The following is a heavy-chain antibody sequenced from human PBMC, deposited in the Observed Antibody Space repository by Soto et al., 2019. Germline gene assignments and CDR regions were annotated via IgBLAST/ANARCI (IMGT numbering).Heavy chain of an antibody. Sequence: ASVKVSCQXSGYSLTELSMHWVRQAPGKGLDWMGGFDPEYGETIYAQKFQGRVTMTEDTSTDTAYMELSSLRSEDTSVYYCTTATHGYSSWFDPWGQGTLVTVSS. CDR1: GYSLTELS. CDR2: FDPEYGET. D-gene: IGHD5-18*01. J-gene: IGHJ5*02. CDR3: TTATHGYSSWFDP. V-gene: IGHV1-24*01.